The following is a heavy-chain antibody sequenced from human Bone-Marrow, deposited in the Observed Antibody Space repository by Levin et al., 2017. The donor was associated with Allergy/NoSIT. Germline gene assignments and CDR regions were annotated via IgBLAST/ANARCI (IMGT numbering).Heavy chain of an antibody. CDR2: ISGSGGST. V-gene: IGHV3-23*01. D-gene: IGHD2-15*01. CDR1: GFPFSSYA. Sequence: PGGSLRLSCAASGFPFSSYAMTWVRQAPGKGLEWVSTISGSGGSTYYADSVKGRFTISRDNSKNTLYLQMNSLRAEDTAVYYCAVLCSGGSCYSIPGAFDIWGQGTMVTVSS. J-gene: IGHJ3*02. CDR3: AVLCSGGSCYSIPGAFDI.